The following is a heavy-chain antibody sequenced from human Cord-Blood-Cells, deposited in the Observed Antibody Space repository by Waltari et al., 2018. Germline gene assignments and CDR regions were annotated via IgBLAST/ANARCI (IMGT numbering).Heavy chain of an antibody. Sequence: QVQLVESGGGVVQPGRSLRLSCAASGFTFSSYGMHWVRQAPGKGLEWVAVIWYDGSNKYYADSVKGRFTISRDNSKNTLYLQMNSLRAEDTAVYYCARDYPYSSGWYEDAFDIWGQGTMVTVSS. CDR3: ARDYPYSSGWYEDAFDI. D-gene: IGHD6-19*01. CDR1: GFTFSSYG. J-gene: IGHJ3*02. V-gene: IGHV3-33*01. CDR2: IWYDGSNK.